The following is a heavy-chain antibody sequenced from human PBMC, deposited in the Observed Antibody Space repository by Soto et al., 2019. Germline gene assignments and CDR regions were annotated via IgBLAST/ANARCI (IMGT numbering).Heavy chain of an antibody. CDR2: MYYSGST. J-gene: IGHJ6*03. V-gene: IGHV4-39*01. D-gene: IGHD3-10*01. CDR3: ARSEEGSGSYYRYYYYMDV. CDR1: GGSISSSNYY. Sequence: SETLSLTCTVSGGSISSSNYYWGWIRQPPGKGLEWIGSMYYSGSTYYNPSLKSRVTISVDTSKNQFSLKLSSVTAADTAVYYCARSEEGSGSYYRYYYYMDVWGKGTTVTVSS.